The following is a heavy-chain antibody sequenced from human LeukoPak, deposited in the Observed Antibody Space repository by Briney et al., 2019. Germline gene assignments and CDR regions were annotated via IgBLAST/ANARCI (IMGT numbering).Heavy chain of an antibody. V-gene: IGHV3-23*01. D-gene: IGHD3-3*01. CDR2: IGGSGSSA. CDR3: AKLADFWSGYFSSFYYYYMDV. J-gene: IGHJ6*03. Sequence: PGGSLRLSCVGTGFTFRSFAIHWIRQAPGKGLEWVADIGGSGSSAFYADSVKGRFTISRDNAKSTLYVEMHSLRVEDTAVYFCAKLADFWSGYFSSFYYYYMDVWGKGTAVTVSS. CDR1: GFTFRSFA.